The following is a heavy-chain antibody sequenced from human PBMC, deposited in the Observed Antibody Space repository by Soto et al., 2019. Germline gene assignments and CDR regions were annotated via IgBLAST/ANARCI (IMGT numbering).Heavy chain of an antibody. V-gene: IGHV3-23*01. Sequence: HPGGSLRLSCAASVFSFGSYALSLVRQAPGKGLEWVSTISGSDGKTFYADAVKGRFSISRNTSQNTLYLQMNSLRADDTAIYYCARWSYLDYWGQGTRLTVSS. J-gene: IGHJ4*02. CDR2: ISGSDGKT. D-gene: IGHD3-3*01. CDR3: ARWSYLDY. CDR1: VFSFGSYA.